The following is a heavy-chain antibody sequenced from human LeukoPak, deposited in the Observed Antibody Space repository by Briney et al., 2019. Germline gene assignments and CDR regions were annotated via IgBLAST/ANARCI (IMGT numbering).Heavy chain of an antibody. CDR1: EFTFSSYW. J-gene: IGHJ4*02. V-gene: IGHV3-7*02. CDR2: IKQDGSEK. D-gene: IGHD1-26*01. CDR3: ASYSGSYYYFDY. Sequence: PGGSLRLSCAASEFTFSSYWMSWVRQAPGKGLEWVANIKQDGSEKYYVDSVKGRFTISRDNAKNSLYLQMNSLRAEDTAVYYCASYSGSYYYFDYWGQGTLVTVSS.